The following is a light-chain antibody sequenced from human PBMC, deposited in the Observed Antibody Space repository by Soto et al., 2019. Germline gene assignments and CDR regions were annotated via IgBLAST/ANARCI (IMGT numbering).Light chain of an antibody. CDR1: QSISSW. CDR2: DAS. Sequence: DIQMTQSPSTLSASVGDRVTITCRASQSISSWLAWYQQKPGKAPKLLIYDASSLESGVPSRFSGSGSGTEFTLTISSLQPDDFATYYGQQYNSYSPETFGQGTKVEIK. V-gene: IGKV1-5*01. J-gene: IGKJ1*01. CDR3: QQYNSYSPET.